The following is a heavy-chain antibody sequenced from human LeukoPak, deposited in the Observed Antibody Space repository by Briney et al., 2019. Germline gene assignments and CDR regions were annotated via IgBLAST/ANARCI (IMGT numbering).Heavy chain of an antibody. CDR3: ARDEWELLRAY. Sequence: GGSLRLSCAASGFTVSSNYMSWVRQAPGNGLEWVSIIYSGGSTYYANSVKGRFTISRDNSKNTLYLQMNSLRVEATVLYYWARDEWELLRAYWGQGTLVTVSS. D-gene: IGHD1-26*01. CDR2: IYSGGST. V-gene: IGHV3-53*05. J-gene: IGHJ4*02. CDR1: GFTVSSNY.